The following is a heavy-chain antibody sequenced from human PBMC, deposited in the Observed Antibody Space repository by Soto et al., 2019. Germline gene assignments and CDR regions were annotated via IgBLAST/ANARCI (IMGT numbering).Heavy chain of an antibody. V-gene: IGHV1-18*04. D-gene: IGHD6-19*01. CDR1: GYTFTSYG. CDR2: ISAYNGNT. CDR3: ARDGRVVAVAGTDYYYGMDV. J-gene: IGHJ6*02. Sequence: SVKASCKASGYTFTSYGVSWVRQAPGQGLEWMGWISAYNGNTEYAQNFQGRVTMTTDTSTSTAYMELRRVRSDDTAVYYCARDGRVVAVAGTDYYYGMDVWGQGTTVTV.